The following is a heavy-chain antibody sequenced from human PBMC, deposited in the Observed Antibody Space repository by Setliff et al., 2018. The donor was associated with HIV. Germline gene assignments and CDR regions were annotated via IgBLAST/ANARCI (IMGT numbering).Heavy chain of an antibody. V-gene: IGHV4-39*01. D-gene: IGHD3-16*02. CDR3: ARHKDSDYVWGSYRPDGFDI. CDR2: IYRSGSA. J-gene: IGHJ3*02. CDR1: GGSSSSSSFY. Sequence: SETLSLTCTVSGGSSSSSSFYWGWIRQPPGKGLEWIGNIYRSGSAYYDPSLRSRVTISVDTSKNQFYLNLNSVTDADTALYYCARHKDSDYVWGSYRPDGFDIWGQGTTVTVSS.